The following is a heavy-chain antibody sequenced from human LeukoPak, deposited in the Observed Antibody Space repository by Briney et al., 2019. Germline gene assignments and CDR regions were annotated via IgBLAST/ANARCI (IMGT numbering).Heavy chain of an antibody. D-gene: IGHD1-1*01. CDR2: INHSGST. CDR3: ARQERPRYYDGMDD. CDR1: GGSFSGYY. Sequence: PSETLSLTCAVYGGSFSGYYWSWIRQPPGKGREWIGEINHSGSTNYNPSLKSRVTISVDTSKNQFSLKLSSVTAADTAVYYCARQERPRYYDGMDDWGKGTTVTVSS. J-gene: IGHJ6*04. V-gene: IGHV4-34*01.